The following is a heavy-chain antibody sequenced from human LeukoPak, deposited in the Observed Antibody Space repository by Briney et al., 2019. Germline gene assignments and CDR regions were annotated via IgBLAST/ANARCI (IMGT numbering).Heavy chain of an antibody. CDR2: IIPILGIA. D-gene: IGHD3-10*01. CDR3: ASTVRDYGSGSYYLDY. J-gene: IGHJ4*02. CDR1: GGAFSSYA. Sequence: SVKVSCKASGGAFSSYAISWVRQAPGQGLEWMGRIIPILGIANYAQKFQGRVTITADKSTSTAYMELSSLRSEDTAVYYCASTVRDYGSGSYYLDYWGQGTLVTVSS. V-gene: IGHV1-69*04.